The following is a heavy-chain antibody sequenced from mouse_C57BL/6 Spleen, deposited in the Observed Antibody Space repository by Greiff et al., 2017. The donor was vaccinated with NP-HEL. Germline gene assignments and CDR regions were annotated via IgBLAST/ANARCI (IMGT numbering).Heavy chain of an antibody. CDR2: INPGSGGT. CDR3: ARTYYDYDGDPYYAMDY. CDR1: GYAFTNYL. J-gene: IGHJ4*01. V-gene: IGHV1-54*01. D-gene: IGHD2-4*01. Sequence: QVQLQQSGAELVRPGTSVKVSCKASGYAFTNYLIEWVKQRPGQGLEWIGVINPGSGGTNYNEKFKGKATLTADKSSSTAYMQLSSLTSEDSAVYFCARTYYDYDGDPYYAMDYWGQGTSVTVSS.